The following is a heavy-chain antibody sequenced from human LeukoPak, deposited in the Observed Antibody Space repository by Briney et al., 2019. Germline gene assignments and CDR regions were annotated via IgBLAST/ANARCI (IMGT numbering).Heavy chain of an antibody. Sequence: GGSLRLSCAASGFTFDEYAMHWVRQAPGKGLEWVSGISWNSGSIGYADSVKGRFTISRDNAKNSLYLQMISLRAEDMALYYCAKGIMNTGWPNYFHSWGQGTLVTVSS. CDR3: AKGIMNTGWPNYFHS. J-gene: IGHJ4*02. D-gene: IGHD6-19*01. CDR2: ISWNSGSI. V-gene: IGHV3-9*03. CDR1: GFTFDEYA.